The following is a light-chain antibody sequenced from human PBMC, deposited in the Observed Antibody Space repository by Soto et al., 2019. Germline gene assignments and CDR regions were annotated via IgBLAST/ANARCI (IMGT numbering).Light chain of an antibody. J-gene: IGKJ4*01. CDR3: QQRGDLVVT. Sequence: EILLTQSPATLSLSPGEGATLSCRASQHVSTYLAWYQQKPGQAPRLLIYDASNRATGVPARFSGSGSGTDFTLPINSLEPGDSAVYYCQQRGDLVVTFGGGTKVEIK. CDR1: QHVSTY. V-gene: IGKV3-11*01. CDR2: DAS.